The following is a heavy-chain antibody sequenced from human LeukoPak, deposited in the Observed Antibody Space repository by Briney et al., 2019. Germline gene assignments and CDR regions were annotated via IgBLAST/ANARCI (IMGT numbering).Heavy chain of an antibody. J-gene: IGHJ4*02. CDR1: GFTFNNFA. CDR3: AKDRDDYGDDC. Sequence: GGSLSLSCAAYGFTFNNFARNWIRQPPGKGLEWVALVRSGGTDKYYADSVKGRFTISRDNSENMVYLQMNSLRVEDTAVYYCAKDRDDYGDDCWGQGILVTVST. D-gene: IGHD4-17*01. CDR2: VRSGGTDK. V-gene: IGHV3-30*02.